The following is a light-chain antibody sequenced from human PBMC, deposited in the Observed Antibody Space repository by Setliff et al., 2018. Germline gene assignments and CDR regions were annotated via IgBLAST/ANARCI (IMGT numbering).Light chain of an antibody. CDR1: SSNIGNNY. V-gene: IGLV1-51*01. CDR2: DNN. CDR3: RAWDRSLSVYV. Sequence: QSALPQPPSVSAAPGQKVTISCSGSSSNIGNNYVSWYQQLPGAAPKLLIYDNNRPSGIPDRFSGSKSGTSATLGITGLQTGDEADYYCRAWDRSLSVYVFGTGTKVTVL. J-gene: IGLJ1*01.